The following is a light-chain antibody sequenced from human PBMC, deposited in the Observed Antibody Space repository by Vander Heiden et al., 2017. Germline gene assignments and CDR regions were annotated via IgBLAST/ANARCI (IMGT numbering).Light chain of an antibody. Sequence: QSALTQPRSVSGSPGQSVTIPCTGTSSDVGGYNYVSWYQHHPGKAPKLRIYDVSKRPSGVPDRFSGSKSGNTASLTISGLQAEDEAYDYCCSYAGSYPLFGGGTKLTVL. CDR1: SSDVGGYNY. CDR3: CSYAGSYPL. V-gene: IGLV2-11*01. CDR2: DVS. J-gene: IGLJ2*01.